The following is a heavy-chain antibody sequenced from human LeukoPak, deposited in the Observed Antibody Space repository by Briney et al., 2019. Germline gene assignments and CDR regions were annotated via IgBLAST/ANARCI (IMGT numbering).Heavy chain of an antibody. CDR3: ARRAGVAARPPYYFDY. Sequence: SETLSLTCTVSGGSISSYYWSWIRQPPGKGLEWIGYIYYSGSTNYNPSLKSRVTISVDTSKNQFSLKLSTVTAADTAVYYCARRAGVAARPPYYFDYWGQGTLVTVSS. CDR1: GGSISSYY. D-gene: IGHD6-6*01. J-gene: IGHJ4*02. V-gene: IGHV4-59*08. CDR2: IYYSGST.